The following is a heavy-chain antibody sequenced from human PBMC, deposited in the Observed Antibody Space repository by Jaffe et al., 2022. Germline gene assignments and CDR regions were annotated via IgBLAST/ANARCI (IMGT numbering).Heavy chain of an antibody. Sequence: EVQLVESGGGLVQPGGSLKLSCAASGFTFSGSAMHWVRQASGKGLEWVGRIRSKANSYATAYAASVKGRFTISRDDSKNTAYLQMNSLKTEDTAVYYCTRPVGSGSYYDYYYYMDVWGKGTTVTVSS. D-gene: IGHD3-10*01. J-gene: IGHJ6*03. CDR3: TRPVGSGSYYDYYYYMDV. V-gene: IGHV3-73*02. CDR2: IRSKANSYAT. CDR1: GFTFSGSA.